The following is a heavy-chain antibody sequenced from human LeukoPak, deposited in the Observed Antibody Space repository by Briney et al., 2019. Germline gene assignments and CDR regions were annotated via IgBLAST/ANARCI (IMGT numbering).Heavy chain of an antibody. V-gene: IGHV4-34*01. J-gene: IGHJ4*02. Sequence: PSETLSLTCAVYGESFSGYYWTWIRQPPGKGLEWIGEINHSGSTSYNPSLKSRVTISVDTSKNQFSLKLSSVTAADTAVYYCARPRPGGGWCDYWGQGVLVTVSS. CDR1: GESFSGYY. CDR3: ARPRPGGGWCDY. CDR2: INHSGST. D-gene: IGHD3-16*01.